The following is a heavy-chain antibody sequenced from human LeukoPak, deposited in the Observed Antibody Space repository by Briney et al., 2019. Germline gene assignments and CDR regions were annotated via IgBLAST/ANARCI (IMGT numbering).Heavy chain of an antibody. D-gene: IGHD6-19*01. CDR3: GREEVCCGWYNH. Sequence: RASVKVSCKASGYTFTSRGISWVRQAPGQGLEWMGWINGDSGNTNYAQKFQGRVTMTRNTSTNTAYMELRSLRSDDTAVYYCGREEVCCGWYNHWGQGTLVTVSS. CDR1: GYTFTSRG. V-gene: IGHV1-18*01. J-gene: IGHJ4*02. CDR2: INGDSGNT.